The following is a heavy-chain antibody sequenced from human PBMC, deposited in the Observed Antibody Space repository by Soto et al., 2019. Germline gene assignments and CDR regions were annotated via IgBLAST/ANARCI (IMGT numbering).Heavy chain of an antibody. V-gene: IGHV3-30*18. CDR2: ISYDGSNK. D-gene: IGHD3-3*01. Sequence: GGSLRLSCAASGFTFSSYGMHWVRQAPGKGLEWVAVISYDGSNKYYADSVKGRFTISRDNSKNTLYLQMNSLRDEDTAVYYCAKEKALRFLGIWPMDVWGQGTTVTVAS. CDR1: GFTFSSYG. CDR3: AKEKALRFLGIWPMDV. J-gene: IGHJ6*02.